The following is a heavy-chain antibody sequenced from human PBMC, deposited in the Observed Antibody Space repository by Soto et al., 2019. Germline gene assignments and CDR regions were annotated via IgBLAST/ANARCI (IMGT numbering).Heavy chain of an antibody. V-gene: IGHV4-30-4*01. CDR3: ARGDHFRAVNAFDI. D-gene: IGHD3-10*01. Sequence: SETLSLTCTVSGGSISRGDYYWSWIRQPPGKGLEWIGYIYYSGGTYYNPSLKSRFTLSIDTSKNRFSLKLSSVTVADTALYYCARGDHFRAVNAFDIWGQGTMVTVS. CDR2: IYYSGGT. J-gene: IGHJ3*02. CDR1: GGSISRGDYY.